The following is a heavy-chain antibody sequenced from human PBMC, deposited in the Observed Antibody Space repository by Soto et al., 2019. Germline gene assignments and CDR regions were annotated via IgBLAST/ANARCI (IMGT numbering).Heavy chain of an antibody. V-gene: IGHV3-21*01. J-gene: IGHJ6*02. Sequence: PGGSLRLSCAASGFIFSSYSMNWVRQAPGKGLEWVSSISSSSGYTYYADSVKGRFTISRDNAKHSLYLQMNRLRAEDTAVYYRARDSPYNSCWRDYYNYSGMDVCGQGPTVTVSS. D-gene: IGHD6-13*01. CDR1: GFIFSSYS. CDR2: ISSSSGYT. CDR3: ARDSPYNSCWRDYYNYSGMDV.